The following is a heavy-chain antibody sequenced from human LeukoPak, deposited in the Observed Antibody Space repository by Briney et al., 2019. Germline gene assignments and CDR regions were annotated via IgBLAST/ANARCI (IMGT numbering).Heavy chain of an antibody. CDR3: TRATGSFYGLGY. Sequence: GSLRLSCAASGFTFSSYWMHWVRQAPGKGLLWVSRINSDGSVTTYADSVKGRFTISRDNAKNTLCLQMNSLRAEDTAVYYCTRATGSFYGLGYWGQGTLVTVSS. V-gene: IGHV3-74*01. CDR2: INSDGSVT. D-gene: IGHD1-26*01. CDR1: GFTFSSYW. J-gene: IGHJ4*02.